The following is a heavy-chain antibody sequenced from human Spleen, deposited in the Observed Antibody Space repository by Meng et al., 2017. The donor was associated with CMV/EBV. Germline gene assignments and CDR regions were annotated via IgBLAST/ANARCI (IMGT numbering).Heavy chain of an antibody. V-gene: IGHV4-34*01. CDR3: ARPPPKRYSSSWYVY. CDR1: GGSFSGYY. Sequence: SETLSLTCAVYGGSFSGYYWSWIRQPPGKGLEWIGEINHSGSTNYNPSLKSRVTRSVDTSKNQFSLKLSSVTAADTAVYYCARPPPKRYSSSWYVYWGQGTLVTVSS. D-gene: IGHD6-13*01. CDR2: INHSGST. J-gene: IGHJ4*02.